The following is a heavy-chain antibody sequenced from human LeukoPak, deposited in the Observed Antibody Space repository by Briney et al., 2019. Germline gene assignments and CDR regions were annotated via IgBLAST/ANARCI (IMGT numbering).Heavy chain of an antibody. J-gene: IGHJ4*02. CDR1: GYTFTGYY. CDR3: ARDDEVITIFGVVPYFDY. D-gene: IGHD3-3*01. Sequence: KVSXKASGYTFTGYYMHWVRQAPGQGLEWMGWINPNSGGTNYAQKFQGRVTMTRDTSISTAYMELSRLRSDDTAVYYCARDDEVITIFGVVPYFDYWGQGTLVTVSS. CDR2: INPNSGGT. V-gene: IGHV1-2*02.